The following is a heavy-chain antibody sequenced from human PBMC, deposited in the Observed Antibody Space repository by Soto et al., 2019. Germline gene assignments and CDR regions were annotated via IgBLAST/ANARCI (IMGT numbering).Heavy chain of an antibody. V-gene: IGHV3-74*01. D-gene: IGHD2-2*01. J-gene: IGHJ4*02. CDR2: INADGTST. CDR1: GFTFSRYW. CDR3: VKVLARGVGVPRFYFDS. Sequence: PGGSLRLSCAVSGFTFSRYWMHWVRRVSGKGLEWVSRINADGTSTSYADSVKGRFTISRDNAKNTLYLHVNSLRAEDTAVYYCVKVLARGVGVPRFYFDSWGQGALVTVSS.